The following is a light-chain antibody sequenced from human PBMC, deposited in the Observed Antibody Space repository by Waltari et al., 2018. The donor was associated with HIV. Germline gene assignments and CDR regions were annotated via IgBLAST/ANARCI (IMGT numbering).Light chain of an antibody. CDR2: GAS. Sequence: EIVLTQSPGTLSLSPGERATLSCRASQSVSRSYLAWYQQKPGQAPRLLIYGASSRATGIPDRFSGSGSGTDFTLTISRLEPEDFAVYYCQQYGSSPRTFGQGTKVEIK. CDR1: QSVSRSY. CDR3: QQYGSSPRT. J-gene: IGKJ1*01. V-gene: IGKV3-20*01.